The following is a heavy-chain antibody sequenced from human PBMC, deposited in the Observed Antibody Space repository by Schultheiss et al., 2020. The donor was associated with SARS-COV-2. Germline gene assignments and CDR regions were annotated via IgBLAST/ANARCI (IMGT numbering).Heavy chain of an antibody. CDR3: ASDSSGYYVY. J-gene: IGHJ4*02. Sequence: GGSLRLSCAASGFTFSSYWMSWVRQAPGKGLEWVAVISYDGSNKYYADSVKGRFTISRDNSKNTLYLQMGSLRAEDMAVYYCASDSSGYYVYWGQGTLVTVSS. V-gene: IGHV3-30*03. D-gene: IGHD3-22*01. CDR1: GFTFSSYW. CDR2: ISYDGSNK.